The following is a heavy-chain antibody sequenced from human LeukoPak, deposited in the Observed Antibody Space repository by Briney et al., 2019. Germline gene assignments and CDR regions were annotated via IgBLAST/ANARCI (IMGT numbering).Heavy chain of an antibody. V-gene: IGHV1-2*02. D-gene: IGHD5-24*01. CDR2: INPNSGFT. Sequence: ASVKVSCKASGYPFTGYYLHWVRQAPRKELEWMGWINPNSGFTNYAQKFQGRVTMTRDTSISTAFMELSRLRSDDTAVYYCAREGAGDGYNFGFDYWGQGTLVTVSS. J-gene: IGHJ4*02. CDR3: AREGAGDGYNFGFDY. CDR1: GYPFTGYY.